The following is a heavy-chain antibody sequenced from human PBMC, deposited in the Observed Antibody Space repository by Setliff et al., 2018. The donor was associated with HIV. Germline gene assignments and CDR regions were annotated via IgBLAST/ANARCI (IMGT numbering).Heavy chain of an antibody. D-gene: IGHD6-13*01. J-gene: IGHJ4*02. CDR2: INPSGGRT. Sequence: ASVKVSCKASGYTFTNYYIHWVRQAPGQGLEWMGLINPSGGRTSYAQKFRGRVTITRDVSASTAYMELSSLRSEDTAVYYCARADSSNWYHVDYWGQGTLVTVSS. CDR3: ARADSSNWYHVDY. V-gene: IGHV1-46*01. CDR1: GYTFTNYY.